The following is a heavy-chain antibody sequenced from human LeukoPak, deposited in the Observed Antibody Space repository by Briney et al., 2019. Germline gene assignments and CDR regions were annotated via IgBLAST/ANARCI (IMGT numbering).Heavy chain of an antibody. J-gene: IGHJ6*03. V-gene: IGHV1-18*01. CDR3: ARGRFLEWLFSPYYYYYMDV. CDR2: ISAYNGNT. D-gene: IGHD3-3*01. Sequence: ASVKVSCKASGYTFTSYGISWVRQAPGQGLEWMGWISAYNGNTNYAQKLQGRVTMTTDTSTSTAYMELRSLRSDDTAVYYCARGRFLEWLFSPYYYYYMDVWGKGTTVTVSS. CDR1: GYTFTSYG.